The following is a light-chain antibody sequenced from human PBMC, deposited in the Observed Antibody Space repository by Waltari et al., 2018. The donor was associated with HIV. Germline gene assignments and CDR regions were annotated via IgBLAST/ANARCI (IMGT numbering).Light chain of an antibody. CDR3: QVWEITDDHVV. CDR2: DDS. Sequence: SYVLTQPPSVSVAPGQTARITCGGSRIGSKSVHWYQQKPGQAPVLVVQDDSDRPSRIPERFSCSNSGDTATLAINKVEAGDEADYYCQVWEITDDHVVFGGGTKLTVL. J-gene: IGLJ2*01. V-gene: IGLV3-21*02. CDR1: RIGSKS.